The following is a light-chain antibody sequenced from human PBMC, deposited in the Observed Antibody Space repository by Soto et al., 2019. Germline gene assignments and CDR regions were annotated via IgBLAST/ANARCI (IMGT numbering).Light chain of an antibody. CDR2: EVS. CDR1: SSDVGGYNY. V-gene: IGLV2-14*01. CDR3: SSYTSSSTLV. J-gene: IGLJ2*01. Sequence: QSALTQPASVSGSPGQSITISRTGTSSDVGGYNYVSWYQQHPGKAPKLMIYEVSNQPSGVSNRFSGSKSGNTASLTISGLQAEDEADYYCSSYTSSSTLVFGGGTKLTVL.